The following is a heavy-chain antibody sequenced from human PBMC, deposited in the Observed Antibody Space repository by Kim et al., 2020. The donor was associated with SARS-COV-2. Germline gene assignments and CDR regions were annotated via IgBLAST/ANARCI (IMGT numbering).Heavy chain of an antibody. D-gene: IGHD4-17*01. J-gene: IGHJ4*02. V-gene: IGHV4-31*02. CDR3: ARSGDYGAVDY. CDR2: T. Sequence: THYKPSLKRRVTISVDTSKNQFSLKLRSGTAADTAVYYCARSGDYGAVDYWGQGTLVTVSS.